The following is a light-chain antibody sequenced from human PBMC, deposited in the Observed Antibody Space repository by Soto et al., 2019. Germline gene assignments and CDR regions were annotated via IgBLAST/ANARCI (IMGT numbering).Light chain of an antibody. CDR1: QSPVYSDGVTY. J-gene: IGKJ1*01. Sequence: DVVMTQSPLSLPVTLGQPASISCKSSQSPVYSDGVTYLNWFQQRPGQSPRRLIYQVSIRESGVPDRFSGSGSGTDFTLRISRVEAEDVGFYYCMQGAHWPWTFGQGTKVEIK. CDR3: MQGAHWPWT. V-gene: IGKV2-30*01. CDR2: QVS.